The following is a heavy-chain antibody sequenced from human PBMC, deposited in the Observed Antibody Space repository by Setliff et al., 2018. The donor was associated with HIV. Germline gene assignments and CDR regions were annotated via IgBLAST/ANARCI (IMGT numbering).Heavy chain of an antibody. D-gene: IGHD3-16*01. CDR3: ARDWAAPYYYGMDV. J-gene: IGHJ6*02. V-gene: IGHV4-61*02. CDR2: IYFSGST. CDR1: GDSVTSDSYY. Sequence: PSETLSLTCTVPGDSVTSDSYYWNWIRQPAGKTLEWIGRIYFSGSTNYNPSLKSRVTISIDTSKNQLSLKLSSVTAADTAVYYCARDWAAPYYYGMDVWGQGTTVTVSS.